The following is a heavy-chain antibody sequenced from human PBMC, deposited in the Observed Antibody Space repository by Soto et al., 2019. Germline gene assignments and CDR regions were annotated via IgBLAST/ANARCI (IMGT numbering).Heavy chain of an antibody. Sequence: QITLKESGPTLVKPTQTLTLTCTFSGFSLSTSGVGVGWIRQPPGKALEWLALIYWDDDKRYSPSLKSRLTLTKDTSKNQVVLTMTNMDPVDTATYYCAHAWCYDILTGYYPNWFDPWGQGTLVTVSS. V-gene: IGHV2-5*02. CDR3: AHAWCYDILTGYYPNWFDP. D-gene: IGHD3-9*01. J-gene: IGHJ5*02. CDR1: GFSLSTSGVG. CDR2: IYWDDDK.